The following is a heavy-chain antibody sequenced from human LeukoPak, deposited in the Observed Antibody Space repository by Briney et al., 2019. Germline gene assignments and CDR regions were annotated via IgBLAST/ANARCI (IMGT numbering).Heavy chain of an antibody. V-gene: IGHV4-30-4*01. D-gene: IGHD4-17*01. CDR3: ARIMRTVTTGEWFDT. J-gene: IGHJ5*02. CDR2: IFYSGSS. CDR1: GGSISSGYHY. Sequence: SQTLSLTCTDSGGSISSGYHYWSWIRQPPGKGLEFIGYIFYSGSSYYNPSLKSRVTISVDTSKNQFSLKLNSVTAADTSVYYCARIMRTVTTGEWFDTWDQGTLVPVAS.